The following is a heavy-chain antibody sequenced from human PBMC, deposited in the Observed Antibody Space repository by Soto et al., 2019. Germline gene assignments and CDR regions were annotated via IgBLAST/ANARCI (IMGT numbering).Heavy chain of an antibody. CDR2: ISPHTGGT. CDR3: ARVKGSGRRYYYYGMDV. V-gene: IGHV1-2*02. CDR1: GYTFNRYY. D-gene: IGHD3-10*01. J-gene: IGHJ6*02. Sequence: ASVKVSCKASGYTFNRYYMHWVRQAPGPGLEWMGWISPHTGGTTYAQKFQGRVTMTRNTSISTAYMELSSLRSEDTAVYYCARVKGSGRRYYYYGMDVWGQGTTVTVSS.